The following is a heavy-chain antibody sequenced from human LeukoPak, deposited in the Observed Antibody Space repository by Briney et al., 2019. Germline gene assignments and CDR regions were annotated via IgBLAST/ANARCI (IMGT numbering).Heavy chain of an antibody. J-gene: IGHJ4*02. CDR2: VYYSGTT. V-gene: IGHV4-39*01. Sequence: SETLSLTCTVSGGSVSSSSYYWNWLRQPPGKGLEWIGSVYYSGTTYYNPSLKSRVTVSVDTSQNQFSLKMSSVTAADTAVYYCATCTALVRGGFDYWGQGTLVTVSS. CDR1: GGSVSSSSYY. CDR3: ATCTALVRGGFDY. D-gene: IGHD5-18*01.